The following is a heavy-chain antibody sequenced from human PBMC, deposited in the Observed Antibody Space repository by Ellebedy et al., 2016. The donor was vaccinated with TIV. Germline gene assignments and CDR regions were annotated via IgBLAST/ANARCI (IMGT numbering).Heavy chain of an antibody. CDR2: IWYDGSNK. D-gene: IGHD3-10*01. V-gene: IGHV3-33*08. CDR3: ARGLRFGELLALYYGMDV. CDR1: GFTFSTYG. Sequence: GESLKISCAVSGFTFSTYGMHWVRQAPGKGLEWVAVIWYDGSNKYYADSVKGRFTISRDNSKNTLYLQMNSLRAEDTAVYYCARGLRFGELLALYYGMDVWGQGTTVTVSS. J-gene: IGHJ6*02.